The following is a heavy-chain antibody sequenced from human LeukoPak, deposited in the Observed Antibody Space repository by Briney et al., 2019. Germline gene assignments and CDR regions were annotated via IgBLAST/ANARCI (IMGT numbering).Heavy chain of an antibody. D-gene: IGHD2-15*01. CDR2: ISSSSSYI. CDR3: ASYCSGGSCSDY. V-gene: IGHV3-21*01. CDR1: GFTFSSYS. Sequence: GGSLRLSCAASGFTFSSYSMNWVRQAPGKGLEWVSSISSSSSYIYYADSVKGRFTISRDNAKNSLYLQMTSLRAEDTAVYYCASYCSGGSCSDYWGQGTLVTVSS. J-gene: IGHJ4*02.